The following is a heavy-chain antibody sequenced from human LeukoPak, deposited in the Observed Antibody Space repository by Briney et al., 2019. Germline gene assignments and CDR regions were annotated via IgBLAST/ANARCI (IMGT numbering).Heavy chain of an antibody. Sequence: GESLRLSCTASGFTFGDYAMSWFRQAPGKGLEWVGFIRSKAYGGTTEYAASVKGRFTISRDDSKSIAYLQMNSLKTEDTAVYYCTSSCSSSSGRVDVWGKGTTVTVSS. J-gene: IGHJ6*04. CDR1: GFTFGDYA. D-gene: IGHD6-6*01. V-gene: IGHV3-49*03. CDR2: IRSKAYGGTT. CDR3: TSSCSSSSGRVDV.